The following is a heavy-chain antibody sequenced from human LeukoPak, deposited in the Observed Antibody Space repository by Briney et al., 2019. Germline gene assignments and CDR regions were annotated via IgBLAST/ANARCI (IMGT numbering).Heavy chain of an antibody. Sequence: PGGSLRLSCAASGFTFSTYGMHWVRQAPGKGLEWVAFIRYDGSSKYYTDSVKGRFTISRDNSKSTPYLQMNSLRAEDTAVYYCAKDGSGQCTYFDYWGQGTLVTVSS. V-gene: IGHV3-30*02. D-gene: IGHD2-8*01. CDR1: GFTFSTYG. CDR2: IRYDGSSK. CDR3: AKDGSGQCTYFDY. J-gene: IGHJ4*02.